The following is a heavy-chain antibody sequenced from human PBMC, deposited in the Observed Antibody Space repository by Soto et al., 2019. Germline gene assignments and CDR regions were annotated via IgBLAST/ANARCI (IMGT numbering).Heavy chain of an antibody. V-gene: IGHV6-1*01. CDR3: AGTTSHHWLYMDV. CDR1: GDSVSSNSAA. CDR2: TYYRSRWYN. J-gene: IGHJ6*03. D-gene: IGHD1-1*01. Sequence: SQTLSLTCAISGDSVSSNSAAWNWIRLSPSRGLEWLARTYYRSRWYNDYAVSVRSRITVNADTSKNQFSLQPTSVTPEDTAIYYCAGTTSHHWLYMDVWGRGTKVTVSS.